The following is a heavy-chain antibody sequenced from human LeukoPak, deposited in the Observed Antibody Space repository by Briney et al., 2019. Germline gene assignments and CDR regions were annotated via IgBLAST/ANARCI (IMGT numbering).Heavy chain of an antibody. CDR3: TRDHRDPLRYFDWLPRPYYYYGMDV. Sequence: GGSLRLSCTASGFTFGDYAMSWFRQAPGKGLEWVGFIRSKAYGGRTEYAASVKGRFTISRDDSKSIAYLQMNSLKTEDTVVYYCTRDHRDPLRYFDWLPRPYYYYGMDVWGPGTTVTVSS. CDR2: IRSKAYGGRT. J-gene: IGHJ6*02. D-gene: IGHD3-9*01. CDR1: GFTFGDYA. V-gene: IGHV3-49*03.